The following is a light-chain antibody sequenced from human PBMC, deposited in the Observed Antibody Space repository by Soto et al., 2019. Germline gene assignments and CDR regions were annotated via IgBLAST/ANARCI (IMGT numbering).Light chain of an antibody. CDR1: QSISTW. CDR3: KQYNIAPCT. CDR2: DAS. Sequence: DIQMTQSPSTLSASVGDRVTITCRASQSISTWLAWYQQKPGKAPKVLIYDASSLESGVPSRFSGSGSGTEFTLTLSSLQPDDFGTYYCKQYNIAPCTFGQGTKVDIK. V-gene: IGKV1-5*01. J-gene: IGKJ1*01.